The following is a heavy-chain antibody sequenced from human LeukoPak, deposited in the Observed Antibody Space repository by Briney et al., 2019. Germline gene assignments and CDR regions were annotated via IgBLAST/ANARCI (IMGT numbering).Heavy chain of an antibody. V-gene: IGHV3-53*01. Sequence: GVPLSLPYAASGFSVSSDYMSGVREAPVKGMEWVSVIYSGGSRYYADSVKGRFTISRDNSKNTLYLQMNSLRAEDTAVYYCARDKPDCSGGSCYGSYGMDVWGQGTTVTVSS. CDR3: ARDKPDCSGGSCYGSYGMDV. CDR1: GFSVSSDY. J-gene: IGHJ6*02. CDR2: IYSGGSR. D-gene: IGHD2-15*01.